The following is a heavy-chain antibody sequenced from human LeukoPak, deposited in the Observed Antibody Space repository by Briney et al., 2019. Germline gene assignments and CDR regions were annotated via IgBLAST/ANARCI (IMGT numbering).Heavy chain of an antibody. Sequence: SETLSLTCTVSGAPITRYYWSWIRQPPGKGLEWIGYIYYTGSANYNPSLKSRVSISVDTSKNQFSLKLSSVTAADTAVYYCARVPIPRYGPMTPNWYFDLWGRGTLVTVSS. J-gene: IGHJ2*01. CDR2: IYYTGSA. CDR1: GAPITRYY. V-gene: IGHV4-59*01. CDR3: ARVPIPRYGPMTPNWYFDL. D-gene: IGHD4/OR15-4a*01.